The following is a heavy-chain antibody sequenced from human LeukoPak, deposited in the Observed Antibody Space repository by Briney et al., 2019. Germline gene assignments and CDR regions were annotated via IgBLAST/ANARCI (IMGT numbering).Heavy chain of an antibody. Sequence: PGRSLRLSCAASGFTFDDYAMHWVRQAPGKGLEWVSGISWNSGYIGYADSVKGRFTISRDNAKNSLYLQMNSLRAEDTALYYCAKDNCNGGSCFTYFDYWGQETLVTVSS. D-gene: IGHD2-15*01. CDR2: ISWNSGYI. CDR3: AKDNCNGGSCFTYFDY. CDR1: GFTFDDYA. V-gene: IGHV3-9*01. J-gene: IGHJ4*02.